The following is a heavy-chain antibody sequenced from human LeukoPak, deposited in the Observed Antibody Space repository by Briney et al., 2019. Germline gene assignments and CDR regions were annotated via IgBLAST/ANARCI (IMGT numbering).Heavy chain of an antibody. J-gene: IGHJ6*03. D-gene: IGHD3-22*01. CDR1: GFTFSSYS. CDR2: IKQDGSEK. Sequence: PGGSLRLSCAASGFTFSSYSMNWVRQAPGKGLEWVANIKQDGSEKYYVDSVKGRFTISRDNAKNSLYLQMNSLRAEDTAVYYCARDQTHYYDSSGYFIGPYYYYYMDVWGKGTTVTVSS. V-gene: IGHV3-7*01. CDR3: ARDQTHYYDSSGYFIGPYYYYYMDV.